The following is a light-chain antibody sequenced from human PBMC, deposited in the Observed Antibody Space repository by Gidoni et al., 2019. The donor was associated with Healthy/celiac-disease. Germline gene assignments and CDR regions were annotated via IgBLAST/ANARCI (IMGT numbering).Light chain of an antibody. Sequence: QSVLTQPPSVSAAPGQKVTISCSGSSSNIGNNYVSWYQQLPGTAPKLLIYDNNKRPSGIPDRFSGSKSGTSATLGITGLQTGDEADYYCGTWDSSLSVPAFGGGTKLTVL. CDR1: SSNIGNNY. J-gene: IGLJ2*01. V-gene: IGLV1-51*01. CDR3: GTWDSSLSVPA. CDR2: DNN.